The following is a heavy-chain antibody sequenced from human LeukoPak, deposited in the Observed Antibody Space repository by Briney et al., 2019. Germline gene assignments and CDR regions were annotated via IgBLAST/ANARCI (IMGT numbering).Heavy chain of an antibody. J-gene: IGHJ4*02. D-gene: IGHD3-10*01. V-gene: IGHV1-18*01. Sequence: ASVKVSCKASGGTFSSYAISWVRQAPGQGLEWMGGISAYNGHANYAQNLQGRVTVTTDTSTSTAYMELKSLRSDDTAVYYCARVEPDYYYGSGSYSGFDYWGQGTLVTVSS. CDR3: ARVEPDYYYGSGSYSGFDY. CDR1: GGTFSSYA. CDR2: ISAYNGHA.